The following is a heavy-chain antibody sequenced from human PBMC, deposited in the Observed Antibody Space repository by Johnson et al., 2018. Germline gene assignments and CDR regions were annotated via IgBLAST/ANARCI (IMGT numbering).Heavy chain of an antibody. V-gene: IGHV3-48*01. D-gene: IGHD4-11*01. Sequence: VQLVESGGGLVQPGGSLRLSCAASGFSFSSESMNWVRPAPGKGLEWLSYIRGGGFSIYYADSVKGRFTISRDNARNSLYLQMNSLRAGDTAVYYCAREALVSKQGLEVWGEGTMVTVSS. J-gene: IGHJ3*01. CDR3: AREALVSKQGLEV. CDR1: GFSFSSES. CDR2: IRGGGFSI.